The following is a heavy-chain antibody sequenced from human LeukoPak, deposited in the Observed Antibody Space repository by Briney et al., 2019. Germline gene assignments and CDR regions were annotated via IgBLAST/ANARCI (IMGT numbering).Heavy chain of an antibody. J-gene: IGHJ4*02. V-gene: IGHV3-66*01. CDR1: GFTFSTYC. D-gene: IGHD2/OR15-2a*01. CDR3: ASPIYLYFAFFAY. Sequence: GGSLRLSCAASGFTFSTYCLSWVRQAPGKGLEWVSVIYSGGTTYYADSVKSRFTISRDDSKNTLSLHMNSLRAEDTAVYYCASPIYLYFAFFAYSGQGTLVTVSS. CDR2: IYSGGTT.